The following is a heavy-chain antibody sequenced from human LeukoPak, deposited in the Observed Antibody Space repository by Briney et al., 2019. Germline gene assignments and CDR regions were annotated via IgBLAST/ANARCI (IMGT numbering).Heavy chain of an antibody. CDR1: GFTFSSYA. J-gene: IGHJ4*02. CDR2: ISGSGGST. V-gene: IGHV3-23*01. CDR3: AKKAQYNGNYPLDY. D-gene: IGHD1-26*01. Sequence: GGSLRLSCVGSGFTFSSYAMSWVRQAPGKGLEWVSVISGSGGSTYYAESVKGRFTISRDNSKNTLYLQMNSLRAEDTALYFCAKKAQYNGNYPLDYWGQGTLVTVSS.